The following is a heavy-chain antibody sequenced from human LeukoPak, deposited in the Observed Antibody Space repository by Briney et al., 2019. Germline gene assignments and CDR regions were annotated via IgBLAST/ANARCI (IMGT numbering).Heavy chain of an antibody. CDR3: ARDRAQYYYDSPPDY. Sequence: GGSLRLSCAASGFTFSSYSMNWVRQAPGKGLEWVSSISSSSSYIYYADSVKGRFTISRDNAKNSLYLQMNSLRAEDTAVYYCARDRAQYYYDSPPDYWGQGTLVTVSS. V-gene: IGHV3-21*01. D-gene: IGHD3-22*01. CDR2: ISSSSSYI. J-gene: IGHJ4*02. CDR1: GFTFSSYS.